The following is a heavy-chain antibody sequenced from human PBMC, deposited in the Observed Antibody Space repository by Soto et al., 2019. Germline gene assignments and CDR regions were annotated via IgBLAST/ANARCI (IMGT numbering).Heavy chain of an antibody. CDR3: ARDYGLSGVDALDI. D-gene: IGHD3-3*01. J-gene: IGHJ3*02. CDR2: ILRSSRYI. Sequence: EVQLVESGGGLVKPGGSLRLSCAASAFTFSSYSMNWVRQAPGKGLEWVSSILRSSRYIYYADSVKGRFTISRDNANNSLYLEMNSLRAEDTAVYYCARDYGLSGVDALDIWGQGTMVTVSS. V-gene: IGHV3-21*01. CDR1: AFTFSSYS.